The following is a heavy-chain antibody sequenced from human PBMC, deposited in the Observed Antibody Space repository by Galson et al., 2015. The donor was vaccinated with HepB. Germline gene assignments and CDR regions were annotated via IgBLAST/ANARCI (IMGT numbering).Heavy chain of an antibody. Sequence: SLRLSCAASGFTFSSYSMNWVRQAPGKGLEWVSSISSSSSYIYYADSVKGRFTISRDNAKNSLYLQMNSLRAEDTAVYYCARDLRESDYDFWSGYYDYWGQGTLVTVSS. CDR2: ISSSSSYI. CDR1: GFTFSSYS. D-gene: IGHD3-3*01. J-gene: IGHJ4*02. CDR3: ARDLRESDYDFWSGYYDY. V-gene: IGHV3-21*01.